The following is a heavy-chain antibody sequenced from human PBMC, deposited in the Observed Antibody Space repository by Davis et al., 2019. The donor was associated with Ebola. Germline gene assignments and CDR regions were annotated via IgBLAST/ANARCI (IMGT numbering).Heavy chain of an antibody. CDR1: GYTFTSYY. CDR3: ARAVVVPYYGMDV. J-gene: IGHJ6*02. Sequence: AASVTVSCKASGYTFTSYYMHWVRQAPGQGLEWMGIINPSGGSTSYAQKFQGRVTMTRDTSTSTVYMELSSLRSEDTAVYYCARAVVVPYYGMDVWGQGTTVTVSS. V-gene: IGHV1-46*01. D-gene: IGHD2-2*01. CDR2: INPSGGST.